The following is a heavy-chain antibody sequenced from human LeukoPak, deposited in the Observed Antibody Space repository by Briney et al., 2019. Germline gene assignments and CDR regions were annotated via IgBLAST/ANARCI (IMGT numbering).Heavy chain of an antibody. V-gene: IGHV4-59*08. Sequence: SETLSLTCTVSGGSISSFYWSWIRQPPAKGLEYIGYVYYTGSTKYKPSLRSRVTISADTSNNQFSLNLSSVTAADTAVYYCARWNAVTTSLDYWGQGILVAVSS. CDR3: ARWNAVTTSLDY. D-gene: IGHD4-17*01. J-gene: IGHJ4*02. CDR2: VYYTGST. CDR1: GGSISSFY.